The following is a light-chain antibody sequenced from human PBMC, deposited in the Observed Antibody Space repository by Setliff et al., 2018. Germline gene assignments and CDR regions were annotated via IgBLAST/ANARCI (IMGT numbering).Light chain of an antibody. CDR2: DVS. J-gene: IGLJ1*01. CDR1: SSDVGGYNY. CDR3: SSYAGSNTPYV. Sequence: QSALAQPRSVSGSPGQSVTISCTGTSSDVGGYNYVSWYQQHPGKAPKLMIYDVSKRPSGVPDRFSGSKSGNTASLTISGLQAEDEADYYCSSYAGSNTPYVVGTGTKV. V-gene: IGLV2-11*01.